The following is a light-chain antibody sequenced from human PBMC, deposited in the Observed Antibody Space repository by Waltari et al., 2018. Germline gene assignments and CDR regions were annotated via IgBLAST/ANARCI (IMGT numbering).Light chain of an antibody. CDR3: SSYAGSTVV. CDR2: EVS. CDR1: SNDVGGFNY. J-gene: IGLJ2*01. V-gene: IGLV2-8*01. Sequence: QSALTQPPSASGSPGQSVPISCTGTSNDVGGFNYVSWYQQHPGKAPKVMIYEVSKRPSGVPDRFSGSKSGHTASLTVSGLQAEDEAEYYCSSYAGSTVVFGGGTKLTVL.